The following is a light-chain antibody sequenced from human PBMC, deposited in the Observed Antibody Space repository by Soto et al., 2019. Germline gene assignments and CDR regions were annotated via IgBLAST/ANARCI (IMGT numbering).Light chain of an antibody. CDR2: ANN. J-gene: IGLJ2*01. Sequence: QSVLTQPPSVSGAPGQRVTISCTGSSSNIGAGYEVHRYQQLPGTAPKLLIYANNNRPSGVPDRFSGSKSGTSATLAITGLQAEDEDDYYGQSYDSSLSIHVVFGGGTKLTVL. V-gene: IGLV1-40*01. CDR1: SSNIGAGYE. CDR3: QSYDSSLSIHVV.